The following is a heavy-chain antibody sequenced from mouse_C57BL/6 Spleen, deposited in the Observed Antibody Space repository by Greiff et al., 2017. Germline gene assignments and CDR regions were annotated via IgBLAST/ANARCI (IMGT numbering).Heavy chain of an antibody. V-gene: IGHV8-12*01. D-gene: IGHD1-1*01. CDR1: GFSLSTSGMG. CDR3: ARSRTPYYYGYAMDY. J-gene: IGHJ4*01. Sequence: QVTLKESGPGILQSSQTLSLTCSFSGFSLSTSGMGVSWIRQPSGKGLEWLAHIYWDDDKRYNPSLKSRLTISKDTSRNQVFLKITSVDTADTATYYCARSRTPYYYGYAMDYWGQGTSVTVSS. CDR2: IYWDDDK.